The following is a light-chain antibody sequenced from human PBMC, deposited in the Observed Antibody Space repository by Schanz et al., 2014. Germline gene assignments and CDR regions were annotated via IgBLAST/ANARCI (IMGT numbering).Light chain of an antibody. V-gene: IGKV3D-15*01. J-gene: IGKJ4*01. CDR2: GAS. CDR1: QSVSSN. CDR3: QQYYGYPLT. Sequence: EIVMTQSPATLSVSPGERATLSCRASQSVSSNLAWYQQKPGQAPRLLIYGASTRATGIPDRFSGSGSGTEFTLTISSLQSEDVAVYYCQQYYGYPLTFGGGTKVEIK.